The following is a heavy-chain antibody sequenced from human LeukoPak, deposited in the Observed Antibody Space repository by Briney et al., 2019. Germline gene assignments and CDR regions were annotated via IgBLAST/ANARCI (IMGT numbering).Heavy chain of an antibody. Sequence: HPGGSLRLSCSASGFTFRSYAMHWVRQAPGKGLEYVSATSSNGGSAKYADSVNGRFTISRDNSKDTLFLQTTSLKIEDTAVYYCVKGPYSSGIYYDGAYDCWGQGTLVTVSS. J-gene: IGHJ4*02. V-gene: IGHV3-64D*06. CDR1: GFTFRSYA. CDR2: TSSNGGSA. D-gene: IGHD3-10*01. CDR3: VKGPYSSGIYYDGAYDC.